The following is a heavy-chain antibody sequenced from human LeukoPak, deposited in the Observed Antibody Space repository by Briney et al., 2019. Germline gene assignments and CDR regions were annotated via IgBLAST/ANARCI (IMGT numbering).Heavy chain of an antibody. CDR2: ISSSGSTI. J-gene: IGHJ6*03. V-gene: IGHV3-11*04. Sequence: GGSLRLSCAASGFTFSDCYMSWIRQAPGKGLEWVSYISSSGSTIYYADSVKGRFTISRDNAKNSLYLQMNSLRAEDTAVYYCARDIVVVPAAIMTYYYYYYMDVWGKGTTVTVSS. CDR1: GFTFSDCY. CDR3: ARDIVVVPAAIMTYYYYYYMDV. D-gene: IGHD2-2*02.